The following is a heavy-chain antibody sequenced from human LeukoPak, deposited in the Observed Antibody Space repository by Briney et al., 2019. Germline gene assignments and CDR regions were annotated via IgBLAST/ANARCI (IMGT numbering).Heavy chain of an antibody. V-gene: IGHV4-39*07. Sequence: SETLSLTCTVSGGSISSSSYYWGWIRQPPGKGLEWIGSIYYSGSTYYNPSLKSRVTISVDTSKNQFSLKLSSVTAADTAVYYCARDPEAAAGTGHWFDPWGQGTLVTVSS. D-gene: IGHD6-13*01. CDR3: ARDPEAAAGTGHWFDP. J-gene: IGHJ5*02. CDR2: IYYSGST. CDR1: GGSISSSSYY.